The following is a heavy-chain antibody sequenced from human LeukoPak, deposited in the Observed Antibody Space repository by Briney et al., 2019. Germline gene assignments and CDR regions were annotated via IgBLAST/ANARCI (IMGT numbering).Heavy chain of an antibody. CDR2: INPNSGGT. CDR1: GYTFTCYY. V-gene: IGHV1-2*02. Sequence: ASVKVSCKASGYTFTCYYMHWVRQAPGQGLEWMGWINPNSGGTNYAQKFQGRVTMTRDTSISTAYMELSRLRSDDTAVYYCARAGIAAAGTGYWGQGTLVTVSS. CDR3: ARAGIAAAGTGY. J-gene: IGHJ4*02. D-gene: IGHD6-13*01.